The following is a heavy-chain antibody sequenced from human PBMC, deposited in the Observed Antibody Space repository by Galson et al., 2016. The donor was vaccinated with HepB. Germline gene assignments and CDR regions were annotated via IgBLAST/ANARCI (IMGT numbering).Heavy chain of an antibody. D-gene: IGHD6-19*01. V-gene: IGHV3-30-3*01. J-gene: IGHJ1*01. CDR3: AKAPSAGWYGSEYFQY. CDR2: ISYDGSNK. Sequence: SLRLSCAASGFTFSNYGMHWVRQAPGKGLEWVSVISYDGSNKYYRDSVKGRFTISRDNSKNTLYLQMNSLRPEDTALYYCAKAPSAGWYGSEYFQYRGQGTLVIVSS. CDR1: GFTFSNYG.